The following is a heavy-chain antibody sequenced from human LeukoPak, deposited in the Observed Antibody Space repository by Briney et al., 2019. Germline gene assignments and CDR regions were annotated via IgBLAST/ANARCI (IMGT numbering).Heavy chain of an antibody. V-gene: IGHV4-34*01. CDR2: INHSGST. Sequence: SETLSLTCAVYGGSFSGYYWSWIRQPPGKGLEWIGEINHSGSTYYNPSLKSRVTISVDTSKNQFSLKLSSVTAADTAVYYCARAATARGYFDYWGQGTLVTVSS. CDR1: GGSFSGYY. J-gene: IGHJ4*02. CDR3: ARAATARGYFDY. D-gene: IGHD2-21*02.